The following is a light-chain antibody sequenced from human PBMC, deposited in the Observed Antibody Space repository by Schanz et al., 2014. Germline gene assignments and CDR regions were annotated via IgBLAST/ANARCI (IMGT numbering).Light chain of an antibody. CDR1: QSVSRSY. CDR3: QQMGT. V-gene: IGKV3-20*01. Sequence: EIVLTQSPGTLSLSPGERATLSCRASQSVSRSYLAWYQQKPGQAPRIFIYGASGRATGIPDRFSGSGSGTDFTLTISRLEPEDFAVYYCQQMGTFGQGTKVEIK. J-gene: IGKJ1*01. CDR2: GAS.